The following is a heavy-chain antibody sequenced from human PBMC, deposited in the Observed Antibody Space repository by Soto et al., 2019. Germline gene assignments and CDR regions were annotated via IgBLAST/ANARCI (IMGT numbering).Heavy chain of an antibody. D-gene: IGHD6-6*01. J-gene: IGHJ5*02. Sequence: QVQLVQSGAEVKKPGASVKVSCKASGYTFTSYYMHWVRQAPGQGLEWMGIINPSGGSTSYAQKFRGRVSMTRDTSTSTVYMALSSLRSEDTAVYYCAKSSSAAEDNWFDPWGQGTLVTVSS. CDR2: INPSGGST. CDR3: AKSSSAAEDNWFDP. CDR1: GYTFTSYY. V-gene: IGHV1-46*03.